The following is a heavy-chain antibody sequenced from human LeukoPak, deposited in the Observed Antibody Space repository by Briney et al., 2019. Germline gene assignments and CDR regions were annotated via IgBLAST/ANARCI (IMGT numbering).Heavy chain of an antibody. Sequence: ASVKVSCKASGYTFTSYAMHWVRQAPGQRLEWMGWINAGNGNTKYSQKFQGRVTITRDTSASTAYMELSSLRSEDTAVYYCARGYYYGSGSYSRRLDYWGQGTLVTVSS. CDR1: GYTFTSYA. CDR2: INAGNGNT. D-gene: IGHD3-10*01. V-gene: IGHV1-3*01. J-gene: IGHJ4*02. CDR3: ARGYYYGSGSYSRRLDY.